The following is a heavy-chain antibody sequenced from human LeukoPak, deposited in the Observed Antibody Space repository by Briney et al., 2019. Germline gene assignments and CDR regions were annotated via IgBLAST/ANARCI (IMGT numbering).Heavy chain of an antibody. CDR1: GGSISSSSYY. D-gene: IGHD2-8*01. Sequence: SETLSLTCTVSGGSISSSSYYWGWIRQPPGKGLEWIGSIYYSGSTYYNPSLKGRVTISVDTSKNQFSLKLSSVTAADTAVYYCARYLGWESNGNYWGRGTLVTVSS. J-gene: IGHJ4*02. CDR2: IYYSGST. CDR3: ARYLGWESNGNY. V-gene: IGHV4-39*01.